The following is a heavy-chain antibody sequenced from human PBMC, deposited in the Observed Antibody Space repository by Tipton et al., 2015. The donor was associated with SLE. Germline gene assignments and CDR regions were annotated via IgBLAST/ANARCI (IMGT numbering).Heavy chain of an antibody. CDR2: ISGSGGST. J-gene: IGHJ4*02. Sequence: GSLRLSCAASGFTFSSYGMSWVRQAPGKGLEWVSAISGSGGSTYYADSVKGRFTISRDNSKNTLYLQMNSLRAEDTAVYYCAKGLGYCSSTSCYLPNYFDYWGQGTLVTVSS. CDR1: GFTFSSYG. V-gene: IGHV3-23*01. D-gene: IGHD2-2*01. CDR3: AKGLGYCSSTSCYLPNYFDY.